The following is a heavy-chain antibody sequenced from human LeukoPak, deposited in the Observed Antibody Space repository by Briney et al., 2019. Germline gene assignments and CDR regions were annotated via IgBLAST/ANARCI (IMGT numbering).Heavy chain of an antibody. CDR3: ARVIAARHFDY. CDR2: ISSGSTYI. V-gene: IGHV3-21*01. D-gene: IGHD6-6*01. Sequence: PGGSLRLSCAASGFSFNTYSMNWVRQAPGKGLEWVSYISSGSTYIYYADSVKDRFTISRDNSMNTMFLQMNSLRAEDTAVYYCARVIAARHFDYWGQGTLVTVSS. CDR1: GFSFNTYS. J-gene: IGHJ4*02.